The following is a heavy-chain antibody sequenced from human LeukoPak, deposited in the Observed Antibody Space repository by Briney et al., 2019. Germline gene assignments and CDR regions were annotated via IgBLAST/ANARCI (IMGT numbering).Heavy chain of an antibody. J-gene: IGHJ1*01. CDR3: ARSRCSSTSCLYFQH. CDR1: GFTFSSYW. CDR2: IKQDGSEK. D-gene: IGHD2-2*01. V-gene: IGHV3-7*03. Sequence: GGSLRLSCAASGFTFSSYWMSWVRQAPGKGLEWVANIKQDGSEKFYVDSVKGRFTISRDNAKNSLYLQMNSLRAEDTAVYYCARSRCSSTSCLYFQHWGQGTLVTVSS.